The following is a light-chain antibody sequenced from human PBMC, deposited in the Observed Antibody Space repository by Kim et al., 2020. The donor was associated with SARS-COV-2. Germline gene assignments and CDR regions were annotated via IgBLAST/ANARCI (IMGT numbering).Light chain of an antibody. Sequence: DIQMTQSPSTLSASVGDRVTITCRASQPISSWLAWYQQKPGKAPKVLIYQASTLEGGVPSRFSGSGSGTEFTLTISSLQPDDFATYCCQQYSSYWTFGQGTKVDIK. CDR3: QQYSSYWT. V-gene: IGKV1-5*03. CDR1: QPISSW. CDR2: QAS. J-gene: IGKJ1*01.